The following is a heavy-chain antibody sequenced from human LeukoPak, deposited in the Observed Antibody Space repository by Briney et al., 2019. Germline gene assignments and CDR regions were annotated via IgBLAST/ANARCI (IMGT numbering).Heavy chain of an antibody. CDR1: GFTVSSND. D-gene: IGHD3/OR15-3a*01. J-gene: IGHJ4*02. Sequence: GGSLRLSCAASGFTVSSNDMSWVRQAPGKGLEWVSIIHIGNSTYYADSVKGRFTISRDNSKNTLYLQMHSLRAEDTAVYYCAADWPLDYWGQGTLVTVSS. V-gene: IGHV3-66*01. CDR2: IHIGNST. CDR3: AADWPLDY.